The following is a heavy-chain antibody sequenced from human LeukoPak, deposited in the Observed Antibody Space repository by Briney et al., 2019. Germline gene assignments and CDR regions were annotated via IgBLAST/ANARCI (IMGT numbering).Heavy chain of an antibody. CDR3: ARGDNWNYGGYYYYMDV. V-gene: IGHV3-23*01. Sequence: GGSLRLSCAASGFTFSSYGMSWVRQAPGKGLEWVSAISGSGGSTYYADSVKGRFTISRDNSKNTLYLQMNSLRAEDTAVYYCARGDNWNYGGYYYYMDVWGKGTTVTVSS. J-gene: IGHJ6*03. CDR1: GFTFSSYG. D-gene: IGHD1-7*01. CDR2: ISGSGGST.